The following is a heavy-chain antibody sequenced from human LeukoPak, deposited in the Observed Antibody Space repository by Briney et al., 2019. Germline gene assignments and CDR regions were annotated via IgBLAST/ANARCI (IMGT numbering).Heavy chain of an antibody. Sequence: GGSLRLSCAASGFTFDDYGMSWVRQAPGKGLEWVSGINWDGGSTGYADFVKGRFTISRDNAKNSLYLQMNSLRAEDTALYYCARDREQQLYTFDYWGQGTLVTVSS. J-gene: IGHJ4*02. CDR1: GFTFDDYG. D-gene: IGHD6-13*01. CDR3: ARDREQQLYTFDY. CDR2: INWDGGST. V-gene: IGHV3-20*04.